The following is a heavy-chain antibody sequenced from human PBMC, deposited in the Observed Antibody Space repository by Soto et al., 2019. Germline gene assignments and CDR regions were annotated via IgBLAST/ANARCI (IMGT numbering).Heavy chain of an antibody. D-gene: IGHD6-6*01. CDR2: ISDHSGNT. CDR1: GYTFTYSG. J-gene: IGHJ4*02. CDR3: ARELDVAARPGSQRLDH. V-gene: IGHV1-18*04. Sequence: ASVKVSCKASGYTFTYSGFIWVRQAPGQGLEWMGWISDHSGNTNSAQTLQGRVTMTTDTSTNTAYMELRSLTSDDTDGYYCARELDVAARPGSQRLDHWGQGTLVTVSS.